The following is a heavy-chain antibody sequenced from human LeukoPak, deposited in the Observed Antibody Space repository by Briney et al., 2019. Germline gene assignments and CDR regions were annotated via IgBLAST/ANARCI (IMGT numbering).Heavy chain of an antibody. Sequence: GGSLRLSCAVSGFTFDDYAMHWVRQPPGKGLEWVSLITGDGGDTYYSDSVRGRFIISRDNSKNSLYLQMNSLRTEDTALYYCAKPFGLWGQGTPVTVSS. V-gene: IGHV3-43*02. CDR1: GFTFDDYA. D-gene: IGHD3-16*01. CDR2: ITGDGGDT. CDR3: AKPFGL. J-gene: IGHJ4*02.